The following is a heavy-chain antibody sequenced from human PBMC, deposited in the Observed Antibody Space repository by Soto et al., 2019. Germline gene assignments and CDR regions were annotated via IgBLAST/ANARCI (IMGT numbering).Heavy chain of an antibody. Sequence: QVQLQESGPGLVKPSQTLSLTCTVSGGSISSGGYYWSWIRQHPGKGLEWIGYIYYSGSTSFNPSLKSRVTISVDTSNNQSSLKLRSVTAADTAVYYCAGGALYCSGGSCYPEYYYYGLDVWGQGTTVTVSS. D-gene: IGHD2-15*01. V-gene: IGHV4-31*03. CDR2: IYYSGST. J-gene: IGHJ6*02. CDR1: GGSISSGGYY. CDR3: AGGALYCSGGSCYPEYYYYGLDV.